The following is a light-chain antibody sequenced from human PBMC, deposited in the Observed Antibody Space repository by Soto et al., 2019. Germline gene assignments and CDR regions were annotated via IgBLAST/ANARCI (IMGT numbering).Light chain of an antibody. J-gene: IGKJ4*01. CDR3: QQSLTSPLT. CDR2: AAS. Sequence: DIQMTQSPSSLSASVGDRVTITCRASQTISTFLHWYQQKPGKAPKLLIYAASSFQSGVPSRFSGSGSGTDFTLTISSLQPEDFATYYCQQSLTSPLTFGGGTKVEI. CDR1: QTISTF. V-gene: IGKV1-39*01.